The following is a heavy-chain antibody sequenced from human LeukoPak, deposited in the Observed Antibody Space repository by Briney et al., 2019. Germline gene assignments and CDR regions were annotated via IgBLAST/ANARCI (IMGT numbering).Heavy chain of an antibody. CDR1: GYNFDRYG. J-gene: IGHJ4*02. CDR3: ARARGATTYYYDSSGYSLGY. CDR2: INAGNGNT. Sequence: ASVKVSCKGSGYNFDRYGVNWVRQAPGQRLEWMGWINAGNGNTKYSQKFQGRVTITRDTSASTAYMELSSLRSEDTAVYYCARARGATTYYYDSSGYSLGYWGQGTLVTVSS. D-gene: IGHD3-22*01. V-gene: IGHV1-3*01.